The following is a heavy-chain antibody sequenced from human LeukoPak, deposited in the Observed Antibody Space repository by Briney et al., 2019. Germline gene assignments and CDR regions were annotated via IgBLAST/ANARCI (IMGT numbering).Heavy chain of an antibody. CDR3: ARVSDPVGYYGMDV. Sequence: PGGSLRLSCAASGFTFDDYAMHWVRQAPGKGLDSVSGISWNSGSIGYADSVKGRFTISRGNAKNSLYLQMNSLRAEDTALYYCARVSDPVGYYGMDVWGQGTTVTVSS. V-gene: IGHV3-9*01. CDR1: GFTFDDYA. J-gene: IGHJ6*02. CDR2: ISWNSGSI. D-gene: IGHD4-23*01.